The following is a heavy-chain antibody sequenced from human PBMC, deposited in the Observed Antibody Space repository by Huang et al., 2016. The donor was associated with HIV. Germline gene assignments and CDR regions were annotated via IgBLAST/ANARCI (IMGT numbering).Heavy chain of an antibody. CDR3: ASASIAARRWFDP. V-gene: IGHV4-59*01. J-gene: IGHJ5*02. D-gene: IGHD6-6*01. CDR2: IYYSGST. CDR1: GGSMSSYY. Sequence: QVQLQESGPGLVKPSETLSLTCTVSGGSMSSYYWSWIRQPPGKGLEWIGYIYYSGSTNYNPSLKRRVTRSVDTSKNQFSLRLSSVTAADTAVYYCASASIAARRWFDPWGQGSLVTVSS.